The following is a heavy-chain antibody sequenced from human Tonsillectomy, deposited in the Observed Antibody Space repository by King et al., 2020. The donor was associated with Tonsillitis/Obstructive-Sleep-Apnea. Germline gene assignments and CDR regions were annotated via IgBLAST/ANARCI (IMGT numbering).Heavy chain of an antibody. CDR2: IYYSGST. CDR1: GGSISSNY. CDR3: ARDASVDAFDI. J-gene: IGHJ3*02. Sequence: QVQLQESGPGLVKPSETLSLTCTVSGGSISSNYWSWIRQPPGEGLEWIGYIYYSGSTNYNPSLKSRVAISVDTSKNQFSLNLSSVTAADTAVYYCARDASVDAFDIWGQGTMVTVSS. V-gene: IGHV4-59*01.